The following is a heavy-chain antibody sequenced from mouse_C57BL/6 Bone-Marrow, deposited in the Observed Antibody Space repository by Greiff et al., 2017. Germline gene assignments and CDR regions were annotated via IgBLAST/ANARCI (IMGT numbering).Heavy chain of an antibody. J-gene: IGHJ3*01. CDR2: INPSTGGT. CDR1: GYSFPGYY. Sequence: VHVKQSGPELVKPGASVKISCKASGYSFPGYYMNWVKQSPEKSLAWIGEINPSTGGTTYNQKFKAKATLTVDKTSSTAYMQLKSLTSEDSAVYYCARSGTAKATSWFAYWGQGTLVTVSA. D-gene: IGHD3-2*02. V-gene: IGHV1-42*01. CDR3: ARSGTAKATSWFAY.